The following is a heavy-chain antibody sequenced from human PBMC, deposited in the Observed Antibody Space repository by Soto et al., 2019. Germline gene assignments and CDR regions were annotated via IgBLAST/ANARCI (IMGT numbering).Heavy chain of an antibody. CDR1: GGSITSFY. CDR2: IYSSGTT. CDR3: ARDRIVGNSYFDY. V-gene: IGHV4-4*07. J-gene: IGHJ4*02. D-gene: IGHD1-26*01. Sequence: QVQLQESGPGLVKPSETLSLICSVSGGSITSFYWSWIRQPAGKGLEWIGRIYSSGTTNHNPSLKSRVTMSVDTSENQSSLQLSSVTAADTAIYYCARDRIVGNSYFDYWGRGTLVTVSS.